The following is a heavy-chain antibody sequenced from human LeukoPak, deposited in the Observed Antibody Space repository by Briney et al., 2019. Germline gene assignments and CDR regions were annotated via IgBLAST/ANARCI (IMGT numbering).Heavy chain of an antibody. D-gene: IGHD5-18*01. J-gene: IGHJ5*02. CDR2: IIPIFGTA. Sequence: ASVKVSCKASGGTFSSYTISWVRQAPGQGLEWMGGIIPIFGTANYAQKFQGRVTITTDESTSTAYMELSSLRSEDTAVCYCARDGYTVRWGWFDPWGQGTLVTVSS. CDR3: ARDGYTVRWGWFDP. CDR1: GGTFSSYT. V-gene: IGHV1-69*05.